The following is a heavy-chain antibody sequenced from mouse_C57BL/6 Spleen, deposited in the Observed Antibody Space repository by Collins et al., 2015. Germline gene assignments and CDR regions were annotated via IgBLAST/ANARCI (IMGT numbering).Heavy chain of an antibody. Sequence: EVQLQQSGAELVRSGASVKLSCTASGFNIKDYYMHWVKQRPEQGLEWIGWIDPENGDTEYAPKFQGKATMTADTSSNTAYLQLSSLTSEDTAVYYCNAGDAHFFAYWGQGTLVTVPA. CDR1: GFNIKDYY. V-gene: IGHV14-4*02. CDR2: IDPENGDT. CDR3: NAGDAHFFAY. D-gene: IGHD2-13*01. J-gene: IGHJ3*01.